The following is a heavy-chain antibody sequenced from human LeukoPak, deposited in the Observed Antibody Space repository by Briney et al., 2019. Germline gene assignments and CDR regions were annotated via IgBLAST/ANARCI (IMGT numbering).Heavy chain of an antibody. CDR2: ISYDGSNK. D-gene: IGHD6-13*01. J-gene: IGHJ4*02. Sequence: GGSLRLSCAASGFTFSSYGMHWVRQAPGKGLEWVAVISYDGSNKYYADSVKGRFTISRDNSKNTLYLQMNSLRAEDTAVYYCARDRSPIAAAGLDYWGQGTPVTVSS. V-gene: IGHV3-30*03. CDR3: ARDRSPIAAAGLDY. CDR1: GFTFSSYG.